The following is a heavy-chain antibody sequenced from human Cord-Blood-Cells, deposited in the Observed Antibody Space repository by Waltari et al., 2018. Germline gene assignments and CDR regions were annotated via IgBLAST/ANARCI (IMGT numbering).Heavy chain of an antibody. V-gene: IGHV4-39*01. CDR1: GGSISSSSYY. CDR2: FYYSGST. D-gene: IGHD6-13*01. J-gene: IGHJ4*02. Sequence: QLQLQESGPGLVKPSETVSLTCTVSGGSISSSSYYWGSIRQPPGKGLGWIGSFYYSGSTYYNPSLKSRVTISVDTSKNQFSLKLSSVTAADTAVYYCARRGAAADYWGQGTLVTVSS. CDR3: ARRGAAADY.